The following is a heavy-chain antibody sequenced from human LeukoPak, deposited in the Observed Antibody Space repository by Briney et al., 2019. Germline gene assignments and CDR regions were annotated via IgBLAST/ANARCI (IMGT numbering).Heavy chain of an antibody. J-gene: IGHJ4*02. D-gene: IGHD3-22*01. CDR3: AKGLGYYDSSGSPFDY. V-gene: IGHV3-30*04. CDR1: GFTFSSYA. Sequence: PGRSLRLSCAASGFTFSSYATHWVRQAPGKGLEWVAVISYEGNNIYYVDSVKGRFTIARDNSKNTLYPQMNSLRAEGTAVYYCAKGLGYYDSSGSPFDYWGQGTLVTVSS. CDR2: ISYEGNNI.